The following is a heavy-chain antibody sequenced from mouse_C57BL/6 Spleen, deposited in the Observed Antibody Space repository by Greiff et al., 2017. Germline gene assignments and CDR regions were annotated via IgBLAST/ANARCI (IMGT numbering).Heavy chain of an antibody. V-gene: IGHV1-15*01. Sequence: QVQLQQSGAELVRPGASVTLSCKASGYTFTDYEMPWVKQTPVHGLEWIGAIDPETGGTAYNQKFKGKAILTADKSSSTAYMERRSLTSEDSAVYYCTRWDVGWFADWGQGTLVTVSA. CDR1: GYTFTDYE. D-gene: IGHD4-1*01. CDR2: IDPETGGT. CDR3: TRWDVGWFAD. J-gene: IGHJ3*01.